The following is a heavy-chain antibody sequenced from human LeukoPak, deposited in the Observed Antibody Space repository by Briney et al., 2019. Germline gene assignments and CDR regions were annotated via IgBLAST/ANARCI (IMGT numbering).Heavy chain of an antibody. V-gene: IGHV3-23*01. Sequence: GGSLRLSCAASGFTFSSYAMSWVRQAPGKGLEWVSAISGSGESTYYADSVKGRFTISRDNSKNSLYLQMNSLRAEDTAVYYCARDGGKSSSSRYWGQGTLVTVSS. CDR2: ISGSGEST. CDR1: GFTFSSYA. D-gene: IGHD6-13*01. J-gene: IGHJ4*02. CDR3: ARDGGKSSSSRY.